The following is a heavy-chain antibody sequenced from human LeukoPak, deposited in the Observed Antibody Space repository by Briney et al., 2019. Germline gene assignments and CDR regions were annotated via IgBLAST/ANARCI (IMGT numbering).Heavy chain of an antibody. V-gene: IGHV3-53*01. CDR2: IYGGGTT. D-gene: IGHD4-17*01. J-gene: IGHJ5*02. CDR3: ASATTVTTEIT. Sequence: GGSLRPSCAASGFSVNTNYMSWVRQAPGRGLEWVSLIYGGGTTHYGDSVKGRFTISRDSSKNTVYLHMSSLRAEDTAVYYCASATTVTTEITWGQGTLVAVSS. CDR1: GFSVNTNY.